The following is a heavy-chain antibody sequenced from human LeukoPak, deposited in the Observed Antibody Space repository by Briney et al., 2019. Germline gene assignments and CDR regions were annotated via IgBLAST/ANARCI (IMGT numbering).Heavy chain of an antibody. CDR1: GFTFSTYS. D-gene: IGHD3-10*01. CDR2: IKQDGSEK. Sequence: GGSLRLSCAASGFTFSTYSMNWVRQAPGKGLEWVAHIKQDGSEKYYVDSVKGRFTISRDNAKNSLYLQMNSLRAEDTAVYYCARDRRWTMVRGVIIGSYWGQGTLVTVSS. J-gene: IGHJ4*02. V-gene: IGHV3-7*01. CDR3: ARDRRWTMVRGVIIGSY.